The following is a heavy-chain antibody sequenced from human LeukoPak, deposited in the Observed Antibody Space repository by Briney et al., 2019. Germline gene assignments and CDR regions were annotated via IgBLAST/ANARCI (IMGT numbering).Heavy chain of an antibody. D-gene: IGHD3-3*01. CDR1: GGSISSSSYY. V-gene: IGHV4-39*01. CDR2: IYYSGST. CDR3: ASGVPRITIFGVVKAGEGF. Sequence: SETLSPTCTVSGGSISSSSYYWGWIRQPPGKGLEWIGSIYYSGSTYYNPSLKSRVTISVDTSKNQFSLKLSSVTAADTAVYYCASGVPRITIFGVVKAGEGFWGQGTLVTVSS. J-gene: IGHJ4*02.